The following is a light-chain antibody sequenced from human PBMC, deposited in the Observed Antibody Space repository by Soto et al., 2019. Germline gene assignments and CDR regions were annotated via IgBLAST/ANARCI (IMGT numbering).Light chain of an antibody. V-gene: IGKV1-5*03. CDR1: QSINSW. CDR3: KQYEASPPT. J-gene: IGKJ4*01. CDR2: KAS. Sequence: DIQLTQSPSTLSASVGDRVTIICRASQSINSWLAWYQQKPGKAPKVLIYKASDLQSGVPSRFSGSGSGTELPLPISSLKPDVFAHYYGKQYEASPPTFGGGTKVEIK.